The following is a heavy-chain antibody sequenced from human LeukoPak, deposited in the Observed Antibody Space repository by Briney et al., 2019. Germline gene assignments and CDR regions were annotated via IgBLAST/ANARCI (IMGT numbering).Heavy chain of an antibody. CDR1: GFTFSSYA. V-gene: IGHV3-23*01. Sequence: GGSLRLSCAASGFTFSSYAMSWVRQAPGKGREWVSAISGSGGSTYYADSVKGRFTISRDNSKNTLYLQMNSLRAEDTAVYYCAKGKLSSYGYYWGQGTLVTVST. CDR3: AKGKLSSYGYY. D-gene: IGHD5-18*01. CDR2: ISGSGGST. J-gene: IGHJ4*02.